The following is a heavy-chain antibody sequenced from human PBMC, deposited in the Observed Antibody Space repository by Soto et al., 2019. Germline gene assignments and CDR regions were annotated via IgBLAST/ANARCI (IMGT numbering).Heavy chain of an antibody. V-gene: IGHV3-23*01. Sequence: EVQVLDSGGGLVQSGGSLRLSCEASGFTFSNYPMSWVRQAPGKGLEWVSTITGGGTTYYADSVRGRLTLSRDNSKNTLYLQMNSLRVEDTAVYYCTKNNLYYHLDYWGQGTLVTVSS. CDR3: TKNNLYYHLDY. J-gene: IGHJ4*02. CDR2: ITGGGTT. D-gene: IGHD3-3*02. CDR1: GFTFSNYP.